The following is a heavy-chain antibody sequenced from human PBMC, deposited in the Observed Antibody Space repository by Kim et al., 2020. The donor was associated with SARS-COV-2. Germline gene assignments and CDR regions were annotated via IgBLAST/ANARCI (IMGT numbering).Heavy chain of an antibody. J-gene: IGHJ6*02. CDR3: ARDRGIAAAGTGYYYYYYGMDV. CDR1: GFTFSSYS. Sequence: GGSLRLSCAASGFTFSSYSMNWVRQAPGKGLEWVSYISSSSSTIYYADSVKGRFTISRDNAKNSLYLQMNSLRDEDTAVYYCARDRGIAAAGTGYYYYYYGMDVWGQGTTVTVSS. V-gene: IGHV3-48*02. D-gene: IGHD6-13*01. CDR2: ISSSSSTI.